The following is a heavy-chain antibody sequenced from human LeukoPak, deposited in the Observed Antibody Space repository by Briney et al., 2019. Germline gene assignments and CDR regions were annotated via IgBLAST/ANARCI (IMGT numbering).Heavy chain of an antibody. CDR2: IYYSGST. CDR3: ARADNYGYIDY. CDR1: GGSISSHY. Sequence: PSETLSLTCTVSGGSISSHYWSWIRQPPGKGLEWIGHIYYSGSTNYNPSLKSRVTISVDTSKNQFSLKLSSATAADTAVYYCARADNYGYIDYWGQGTLVTVSS. D-gene: IGHD5-18*01. V-gene: IGHV4-59*11. J-gene: IGHJ4*02.